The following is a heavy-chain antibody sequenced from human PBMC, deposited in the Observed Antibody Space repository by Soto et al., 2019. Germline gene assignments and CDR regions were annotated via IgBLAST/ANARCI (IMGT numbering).Heavy chain of an antibody. D-gene: IGHD4-17*01. J-gene: IGHJ4*02. Sequence: PGESLKISCKGSGYSVTSYWIGWVRQMPGKGLEWMGIIYPGDSDTRYSPSFQGQVTISADKSISTAYLQWSSLKASDTAMYYCASSPNDYGDYVDYWGQGTLVTVSS. CDR3: ASSPNDYGDYVDY. V-gene: IGHV5-51*01. CDR2: IYPGDSDT. CDR1: GYSVTSYW.